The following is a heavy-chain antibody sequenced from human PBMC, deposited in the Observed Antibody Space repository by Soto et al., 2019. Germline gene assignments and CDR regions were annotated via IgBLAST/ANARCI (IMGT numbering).Heavy chain of an antibody. Sequence: GASVKVSCKASGYTFTSYDINWVRQATGQGLEWMGWMNPNSGDTGYAQKFQGRVTMTRNTSISTAYMELSSLRSEDTAVYYCARFLGYSGYDETYYMDVWGKGTTVTVSS. J-gene: IGHJ6*03. V-gene: IGHV1-8*01. CDR2: MNPNSGDT. CDR3: ARFLGYSGYDETYYMDV. CDR1: GYTFTSYD. D-gene: IGHD5-12*01.